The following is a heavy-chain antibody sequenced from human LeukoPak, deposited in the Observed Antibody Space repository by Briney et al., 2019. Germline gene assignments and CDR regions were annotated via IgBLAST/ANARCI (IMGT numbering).Heavy chain of an antibody. J-gene: IGHJ4*02. D-gene: IGHD3-22*01. V-gene: IGHV4-4*07. CDR3: ARGRYYYDDSGYHKLFDN. CDR1: GVSITTYY. CDR2: IYTSGTT. Sequence: SETLSLTCTVSGVSITTYYWSWIRQPAGKGLEWIGRIYTSGTTNYNPSLKSRVTMSVDTSKNQFSLKLTTVTAADTAVYYCARGRYYYDDSGYHKLFDNWGQGTLVTVSS.